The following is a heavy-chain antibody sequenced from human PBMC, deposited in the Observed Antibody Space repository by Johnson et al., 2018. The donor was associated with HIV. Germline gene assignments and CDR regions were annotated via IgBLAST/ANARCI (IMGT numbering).Heavy chain of an antibody. CDR2: IGTAGDT. D-gene: IGHD3-22*01. CDR1: GFTFSSYD. CDR3: VRRFYDSSAFDV. J-gene: IGHJ3*01. Sequence: VQLVGSGGGLVQPGGSLRLSCAASGFTFSSYDMHWVRQATGKGLEWVSAIGTAGDTYYPGSVKGRFTISRENAKNSLYLQMNSLRAGDTAMYFCVRRFYDSSAFDVGAKGHWSPSLQ. V-gene: IGHV3-13*01.